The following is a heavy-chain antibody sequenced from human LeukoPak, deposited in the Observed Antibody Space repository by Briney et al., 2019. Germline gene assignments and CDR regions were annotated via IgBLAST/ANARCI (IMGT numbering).Heavy chain of an antibody. V-gene: IGHV1-2*04. CDR2: INPNSGGT. CDR3: ARGVVPAATALDY. D-gene: IGHD2-2*01. J-gene: IGHJ4*02. Sequence: ASVKVSCKASGYTFTGYYMHWVRQAPGQGLEWMGWINPNSGGTNYAQEFQGWVTMTRDTSISTAYMKLSRLGSDDTAVYYCARGVVPAATALDYWGQGTLVTVSS. CDR1: GYTFTGYY.